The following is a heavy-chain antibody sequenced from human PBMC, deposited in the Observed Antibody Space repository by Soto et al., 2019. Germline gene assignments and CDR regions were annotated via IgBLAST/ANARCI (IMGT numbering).Heavy chain of an antibody. CDR2: ISSSSSTI. CDR1: GFTFSSYS. CDR3: ARDSSGDPGIQVPNWFDA. J-gene: IGHJ5*02. V-gene: IGHV3-48*02. D-gene: IGHD5-18*01. Sequence: PGGSLRLACAASGFTFSSYSMNWVRQAPGKGLEWVSYISSSSSTIYYADSVKGRFTISRDNAKNSLYLQMNSLRDEDTAVYYCARDSSGDPGIQVPNWFDAWGQGTLVTVSS.